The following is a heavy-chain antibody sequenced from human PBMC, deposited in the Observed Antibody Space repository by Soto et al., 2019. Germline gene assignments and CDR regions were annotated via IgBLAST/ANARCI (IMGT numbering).Heavy chain of an antibody. CDR1: GFSFSNSA. CDR2: ISGSSSTV. J-gene: IGHJ4*02. V-gene: IGHV3-48*01. Sequence: PGGSLRLSCAASGFSFSNSAMNWVRQAPGKGLEWVSYISGSSSTVNYADSVKGRFTISRDNAKNSLFLQMNSLRAEDTAVYYCARVRAYGDYLSCFDYWGQGSLVTVSS. D-gene: IGHD4-17*01. CDR3: ARVRAYGDYLSCFDY.